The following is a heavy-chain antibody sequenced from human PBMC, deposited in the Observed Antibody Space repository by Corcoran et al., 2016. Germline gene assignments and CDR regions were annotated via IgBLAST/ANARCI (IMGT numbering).Heavy chain of an antibody. V-gene: IGHV1-69*01. J-gene: IGHJ6*02. CDR2: IIPIVGTA. Sequence: QVQLVQSGAEVKKPGSSVKVSCKASGGTFSSYAISWVRQAPGQGLEWMGGIIPIVGTANYAQKFQGRVTITADESTSTAYMELSSLSAEDTAIYYCARVGCSGGSCYSGYYYGMDVWGQGTTVTVSS. CDR3: ARVGCSGGSCYSGYYYGMDV. D-gene: IGHD2-15*01. CDR1: GGTFSSYA.